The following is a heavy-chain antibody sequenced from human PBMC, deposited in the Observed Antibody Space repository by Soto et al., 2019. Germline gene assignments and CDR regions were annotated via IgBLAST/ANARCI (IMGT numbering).Heavy chain of an antibody. J-gene: IGHJ4*02. CDR3: ARSSSSWYSIFDY. CDR2: INAGNGNT. CDR1: GYTFTSYA. D-gene: IGHD6-13*01. Sequence: ASVKVSCKASGYTFTSYAMHWVRQAPGQRLEWVGWINAGNGNTKYSQKFQGRVTITRDTSASTAYMELSSLRSEDTAVYYCARSSSSWYSIFDYWGQGTLVTVSS. V-gene: IGHV1-3*01.